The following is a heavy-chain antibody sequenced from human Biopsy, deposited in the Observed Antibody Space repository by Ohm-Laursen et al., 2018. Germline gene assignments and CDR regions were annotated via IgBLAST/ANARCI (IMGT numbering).Heavy chain of an antibody. CDR3: ARAAFGPFDS. CDR1: GGSISRYY. J-gene: IGHJ4*02. V-gene: IGHV4-4*07. CDR2: IYTSGST. Sequence: SETLSLTCTVSGGSISRYYWNWIRQPAGKGLEWIGRIYTSGSTNFNPSLKSRVTMSIDTSKNQFSLRLSSVTAADTAVYYCARAAFGPFDSWGQGALVTVSS. D-gene: IGHD3-16*01.